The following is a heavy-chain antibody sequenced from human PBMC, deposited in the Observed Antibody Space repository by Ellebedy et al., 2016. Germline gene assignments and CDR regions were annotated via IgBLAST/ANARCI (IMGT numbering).Heavy chain of an antibody. V-gene: IGHV3-7*01. Sequence: GGSLRLSXAASGFTFSSSWMSWVRQAPGKGLEWVAHIKEDGNEEYYVDSVKGRFTISRDNAKSSLYLQMNGLRAEDTAVYFCARDGSEWSRDHWGQGTLVTVSS. CDR1: GFTFSSSW. CDR2: IKEDGNEE. D-gene: IGHD3-3*01. J-gene: IGHJ4*02. CDR3: ARDGSEWSRDH.